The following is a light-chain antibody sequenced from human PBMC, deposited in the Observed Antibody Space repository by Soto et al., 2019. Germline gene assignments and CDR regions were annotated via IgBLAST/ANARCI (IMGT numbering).Light chain of an antibody. CDR3: ATLDDSLSVL. Sequence: QSFLPQPPSASGTPGQRVTISCSGGTSNIGTNTVNWYQQLPGTAPKLLIYNTNQRPAGVPDRFSGSKSGTSASLAISGLRSEDEASYFCATLDDSLSVLFGRGTKLTVL. CDR1: TSNIGTNT. J-gene: IGLJ3*02. V-gene: IGLV1-44*01. CDR2: NTN.